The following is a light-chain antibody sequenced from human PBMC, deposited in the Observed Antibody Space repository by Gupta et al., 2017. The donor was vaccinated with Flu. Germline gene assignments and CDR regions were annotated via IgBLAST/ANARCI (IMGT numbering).Light chain of an antibody. J-gene: IGKJ4*01. CDR3: QRFSSYPLT. Sequence: DITMTQSPSSLAASVGDRVTITCRASQGIRNYLAWYQHKPGKAPKSLIYGASSLQSAVPSRFSGSGSGTDFTLTISSLQPEDYATYYCQRFSSYPLTFGGGTKVEI. CDR2: GAS. CDR1: QGIRNY. V-gene: IGKV1-16*01.